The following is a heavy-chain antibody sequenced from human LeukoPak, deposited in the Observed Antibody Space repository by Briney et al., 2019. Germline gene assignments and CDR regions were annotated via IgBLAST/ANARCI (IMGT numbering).Heavy chain of an antibody. CDR1: GGSFSGYY. J-gene: IGHJ3*02. Sequence: SETLSLTCAVYGGSFSGYYWSWIRQPPGKGLEWVGEINHSGSTNYNPSLKSRVTMSVDTSKNQFSLKLSSVTAADTAVYYCARDYDSSGYPGPGAFDIWGQGTMVTVSS. V-gene: IGHV4-34*01. CDR3: ARDYDSSGYPGPGAFDI. CDR2: INHSGST. D-gene: IGHD3-22*01.